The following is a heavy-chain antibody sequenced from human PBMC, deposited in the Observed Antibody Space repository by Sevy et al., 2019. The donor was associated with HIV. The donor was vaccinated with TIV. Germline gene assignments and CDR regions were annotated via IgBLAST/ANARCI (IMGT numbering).Heavy chain of an antibody. CDR1: GGSISSSSYY. CDR2: IYYSGST. J-gene: IGHJ6*02. Sequence: SETLSLTCTVSGGSISSSSYYWGWIRQPPGKGLEWIGSIYYSGSTYYNPSLKSRVTISVDTSKNQFSLKLSPVTAADTAVYYCARDDGGSRGSYYYYGMDVWGQGTTVTVSS. D-gene: IGHD2-15*01. V-gene: IGHV4-39*02. CDR3: ARDDGGSRGSYYYYGMDV.